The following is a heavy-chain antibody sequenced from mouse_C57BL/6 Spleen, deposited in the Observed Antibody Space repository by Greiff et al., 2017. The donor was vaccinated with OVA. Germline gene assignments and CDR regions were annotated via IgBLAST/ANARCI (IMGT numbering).Heavy chain of an antibody. D-gene: IGHD4-1*01. CDR1: GYTFTDYE. CDR2: IDPETGGT. J-gene: IGHJ2*01. Sequence: QVQLKESGAELVRPGASVTLSCKASGYTFTDYEMHWVKQTPVHGLEWIGAIDPETGGTAYNQKFKGKAILTADKSSSTAYMELRSLTSEDSAVYYCTRRGSWDYFDYWGQGTTLTVSS. CDR3: TRRGSWDYFDY. V-gene: IGHV1-15*01.